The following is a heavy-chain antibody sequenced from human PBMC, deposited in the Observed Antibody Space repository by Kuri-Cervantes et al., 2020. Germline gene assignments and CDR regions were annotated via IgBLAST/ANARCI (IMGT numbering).Heavy chain of an antibody. CDR1: GGSISSSSYY. Sequence: SETLSLTCTVSGGSISSSSYYWGWIRQPPGKGLEWIGSIYYSGSTNYNPSLKSRVTISVDTSKNQFSLKLSSVTAADTAVYYCARDRWDYGVELGAFDIWGQGTMVTVSS. V-gene: IGHV4-39*07. CDR3: ARDRWDYGVELGAFDI. J-gene: IGHJ3*02. D-gene: IGHD4-17*01. CDR2: IYYSGST.